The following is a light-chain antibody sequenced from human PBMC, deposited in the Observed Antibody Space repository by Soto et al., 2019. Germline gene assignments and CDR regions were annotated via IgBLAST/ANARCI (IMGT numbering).Light chain of an antibody. CDR2: DAS. Sequence: EIVLTQSPATLSLSPGERATLSCRASQSVSIYLAWYQQKPGQAPRLLIYDASNRATGIPARFSGSGSGTDFTLTISSLEPDDFAVYYCQQRADWPITFGQGTRLEIK. J-gene: IGKJ5*01. CDR1: QSVSIY. V-gene: IGKV3-11*01. CDR3: QQRADWPIT.